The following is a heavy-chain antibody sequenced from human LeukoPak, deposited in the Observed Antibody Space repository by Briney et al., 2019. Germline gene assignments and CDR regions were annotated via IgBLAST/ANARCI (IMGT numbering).Heavy chain of an antibody. D-gene: IGHD3-16*01. CDR1: GFTFSSYA. CDR3: AKVTGGDMITYGGLDY. CDR2: ISGSSGST. Sequence: GGSLRLSCAASGFTFSSYAMSWVRQAPGKGLEWVSIISGSSGSTDYADLVKGRFTISRDNSKNTLYLQMNSLRAEDTAIYYCAKVTGGDMITYGGLDYWGQGTLVTVSS. J-gene: IGHJ4*02. V-gene: IGHV3-23*01.